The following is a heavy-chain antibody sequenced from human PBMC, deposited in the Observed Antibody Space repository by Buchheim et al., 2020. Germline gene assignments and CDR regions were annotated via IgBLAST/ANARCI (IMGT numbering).Heavy chain of an antibody. V-gene: IGHV4-30-2*01. CDR2: TYHSGRT. D-gene: IGHD3-22*01. Sequence: QLQLQESGSGLVKPSQTLSLTCAVSGGSISSGGYSWSWIRQPPGKGLEWIGYTYHSGRTYYNPSLNRRVTIPVNRSKNQFSLKLSSVTAADTAVYYCARVDSSGYPFDYWGQGTL. CDR3: ARVDSSGYPFDY. J-gene: IGHJ4*02. CDR1: GGSISSGGYS.